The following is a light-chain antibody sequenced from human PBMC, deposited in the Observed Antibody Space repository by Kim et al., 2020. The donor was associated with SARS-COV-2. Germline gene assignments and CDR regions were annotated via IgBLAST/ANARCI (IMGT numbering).Light chain of an antibody. Sequence: EIVMTQSPATLSVSPGERATLSCRASQSVSSNLAWYQQKPGQAPRLLIYGASTRATGIPARFSGSGSGTEFTLTISNLQSEDFAVYYCQQYNDWPMTFGQGTKVDIK. V-gene: IGKV3-15*01. CDR1: QSVSSN. J-gene: IGKJ1*01. CDR2: GAS. CDR3: QQYNDWPMT.